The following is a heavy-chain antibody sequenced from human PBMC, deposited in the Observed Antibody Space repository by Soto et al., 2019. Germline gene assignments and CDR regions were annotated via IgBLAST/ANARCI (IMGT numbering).Heavy chain of an antibody. V-gene: IGHV1-69*08. D-gene: IGHD5-12*01. CDR1: GGTFSRYT. Sequence: QVQLVQSGAEVKKPGSSVKVSCKASGGTFSRYTISWVRQAPGQGLEWMGRIIPILGIANYAQKFQGRVTITADKSTSTAYMELSSLRSEDTAVYYCARDLGHGEMATNGVFDYWGQGTLVTVSS. J-gene: IGHJ4*02. CDR3: ARDLGHGEMATNGVFDY. CDR2: IIPILGIA.